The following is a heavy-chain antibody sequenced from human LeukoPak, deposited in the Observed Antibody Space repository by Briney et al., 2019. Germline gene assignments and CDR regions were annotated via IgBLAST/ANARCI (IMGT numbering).Heavy chain of an antibody. J-gene: IGHJ2*01. CDR3: ARGTNPGNYWYFDL. V-gene: IGHV4-4*07. CDR1: GGSISSYY. Sequence: SETLSLTCTVSGGSISSYYWSWIRQPAGKGLEWIGRIYISGSTNYNPSLKSRVTMSVDTSKNQFSLKLSSVTAADTAVYYCARGTNPGNYWYFDLWGRGTLVTVSS. D-gene: IGHD1-7*01. CDR2: IYISGST.